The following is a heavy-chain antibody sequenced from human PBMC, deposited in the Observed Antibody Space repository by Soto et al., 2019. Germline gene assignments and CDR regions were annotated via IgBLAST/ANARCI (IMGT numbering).Heavy chain of an antibody. J-gene: IGHJ6*02. CDR3: AKDLGHMSWELQESPPSHYYGMDV. CDR2: ISGSGGST. V-gene: IGHV3-23*01. Sequence: GGSLRLSCAASGFTFSSYAMSWVRQAPGKGLEWVSAISGSGGSTYYADSVKGRFTISRDNSKNTLYLQMNSLRAEDTAVYYCAKDLGHMSWELQESPPSHYYGMDVWGQGTTVTVSS. CDR1: GFTFSSYA. D-gene: IGHD1-26*01.